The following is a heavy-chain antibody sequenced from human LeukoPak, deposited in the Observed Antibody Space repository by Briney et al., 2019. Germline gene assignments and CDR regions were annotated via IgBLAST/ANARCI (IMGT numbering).Heavy chain of an antibody. CDR1: GFTFGTYA. J-gene: IGHJ4*02. Sequence: GGSLRLSCVASGFTFGTYAMSGVRQAPGKGLGWDSSVSGSGGSTYYAEFVKGRSTISRDNSKNTLYLQMNSLRAEDTAVYYCAKGGQRYDFWRFDYWGQGTLVTVSS. D-gene: IGHD3-3*01. V-gene: IGHV3-23*01. CDR3: AKGGQRYDFWRFDY. CDR2: VSGSGGST.